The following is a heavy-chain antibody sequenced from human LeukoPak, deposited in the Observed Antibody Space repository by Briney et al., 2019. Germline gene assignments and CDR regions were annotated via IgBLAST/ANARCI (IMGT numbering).Heavy chain of an antibody. CDR2: IHFSGST. Sequence: PSETLSLTCPFSGGFISNYYWTWLRQPPGRRLEWIGYIHFSGSTKYNPSLESRVTISVDTSRTQFSLKLRSVTAADTAVYFCAIRPPNYYASSGHDDSWGQGTLVTVSS. CDR1: GGFISNYY. J-gene: IGHJ5*01. CDR3: AIRPPNYYASSGHDDS. D-gene: IGHD3-22*01. V-gene: IGHV4-59*08.